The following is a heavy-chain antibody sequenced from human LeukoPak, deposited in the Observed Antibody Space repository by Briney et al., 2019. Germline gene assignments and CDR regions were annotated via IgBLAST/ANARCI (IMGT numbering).Heavy chain of an antibody. Sequence: GSVKVSCKVSGYTHTELSMHWVRQAPGKGLEWMGGFDPEDGETIYAQKFQGRVTMTRDTSISTAYMELSRLRSDDTAVYYCARGETNWSPTTPGNWFDPWGQGTLVTVSS. CDR1: GYTHTELS. V-gene: IGHV1-24*01. CDR2: FDPEDGET. J-gene: IGHJ5*02. CDR3: ARGETNWSPTTPGNWFDP. D-gene: IGHD1-20*01.